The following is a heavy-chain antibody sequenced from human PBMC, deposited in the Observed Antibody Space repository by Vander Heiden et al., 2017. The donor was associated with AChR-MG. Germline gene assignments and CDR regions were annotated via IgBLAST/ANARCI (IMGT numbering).Heavy chain of an antibody. J-gene: IGHJ5*02. CDR3: AKEVFGGIIGGWFDP. CDR1: GFTFSSYA. CDR2: IAGSRGST. D-gene: IGHD3-3*01. V-gene: IGHV3-23*01. Sequence: EVQLLESGGGLVQPGGSLRLSCAASGFTFSSYAMSWVRQAPGKGLEWVSAIAGSRGSTYYADSVEGRFTISRDNSKNTLYLQMSSLRADDTAVYYCAKEVFGGIIGGWFDPWGQGTLVTVSS.